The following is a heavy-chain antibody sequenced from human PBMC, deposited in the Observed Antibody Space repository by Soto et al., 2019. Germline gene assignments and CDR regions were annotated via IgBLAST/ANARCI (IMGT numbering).Heavy chain of an antibody. V-gene: IGHV3-11*01. Sequence: QVQLAASGGGLVKSGGSLTLSCSTSGFFFTDYCMSWIRQAPGKGLEWVSYISPSGDVTHYADSVKGRFTISRDNTKNSLFLQMSSLRDDDTAVYYCARQLERRVGAASHWGQGTRVSVSS. CDR3: ARQLERRVGAASH. J-gene: IGHJ4*02. CDR1: GFFFTDYC. CDR2: ISPSGDVT. D-gene: IGHD1-26*01.